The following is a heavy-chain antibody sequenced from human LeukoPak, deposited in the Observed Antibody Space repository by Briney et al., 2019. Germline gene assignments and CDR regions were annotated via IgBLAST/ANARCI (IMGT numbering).Heavy chain of an antibody. CDR2: ISGSGGST. J-gene: IGHJ4*02. V-gene: IGHV3-23*01. Sequence: TGGSLRLSCAAFGFTFSSYVMSWVRQAPGKGLEWVSGISGSGGSTYYADSVKGRFTISRDNSKNTLYLQMNSLRAEDTAVYYCAKTLSGSYSSVDYWGQGTLVTVSS. D-gene: IGHD1-26*01. CDR1: GFTFSSYV. CDR3: AKTLSGSYSSVDY.